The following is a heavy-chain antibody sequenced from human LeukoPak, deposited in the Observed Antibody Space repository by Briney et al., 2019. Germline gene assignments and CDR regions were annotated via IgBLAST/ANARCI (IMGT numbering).Heavy chain of an antibody. CDR2: IYYSGST. J-gene: IGHJ6*03. CDR3: ARYYGSGSYYYMDV. Sequence: PSQTLSLTCAVSGGSISSYYWSWIRQPPGKGLEWIGYIYYSGSTNYNPSLKSRVTISVDTSKNQFSLKLSSVTAADTAVYYCARYYGSGSYYYMDVWGKGTTVTVSS. CDR1: GGSISSYY. V-gene: IGHV4-59*01. D-gene: IGHD3-10*01.